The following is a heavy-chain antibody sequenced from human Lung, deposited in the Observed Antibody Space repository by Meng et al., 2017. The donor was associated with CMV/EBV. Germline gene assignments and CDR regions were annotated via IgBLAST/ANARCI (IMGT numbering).Heavy chain of an antibody. CDR1: GDSITNHNW. J-gene: IGHJ1*01. V-gene: IGHV4-4*02. Sequence: QWRLRESGPELVKPSETLSLTCAVSGDSITNHNWWAWVRQPPGKGLEWIGEIPHRGSSAYNPSLKSRVSMSIDKSKNQFSLKLTSVTAADTAVYHCLRRSGGSVWGQGTLVTVSS. CDR2: IPHRGSS. CDR3: LRRSGGSV. D-gene: IGHD3-10*01.